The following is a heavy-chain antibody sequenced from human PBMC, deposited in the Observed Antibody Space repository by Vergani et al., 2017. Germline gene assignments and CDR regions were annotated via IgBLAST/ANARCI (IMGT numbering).Heavy chain of an antibody. D-gene: IGHD5-12*01. J-gene: IGHJ4*02. CDR2: VSGSSATP. Sequence: EVQLLESGGGLVQPGGSLRLSCEASGFSFPGYAMSWVRQAPGKGLEWVSSVSGSSATPYYADSVKGRFIISRDNSKHTLHLQMNSLRADDTAVYYCTKGSRGYTGYFFDYGGQGTLATVSS. CDR3: TKGSRGYTGYFFDY. V-gene: IGHV3-23*01. CDR1: GFSFPGYA.